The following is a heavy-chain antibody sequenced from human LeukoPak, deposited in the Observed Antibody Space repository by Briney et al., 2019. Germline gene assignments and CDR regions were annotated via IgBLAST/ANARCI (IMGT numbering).Heavy chain of an antibody. CDR1: GFTFSGYA. D-gene: IGHD3-10*01. CDR3: ASLGVGGRYYFDY. Sequence: PGGSLRLSCAASGFTFSGYAMHWVRQAPGKGLEWVAVISYDGSNKYYADSVKGRFTISRDNSKNTLYLQMNSLRAEDTAVYYCASLGVGGRYYFDYWGQGTLVTVSS. V-gene: IGHV3-30-3*01. J-gene: IGHJ4*02. CDR2: ISYDGSNK.